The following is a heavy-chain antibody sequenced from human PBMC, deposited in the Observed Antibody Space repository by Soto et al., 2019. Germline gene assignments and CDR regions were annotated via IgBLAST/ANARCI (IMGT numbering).Heavy chain of an antibody. CDR1: GGSISSSSYY. CDR2: IYYSGST. CDR3: ASVRRGGYDSLRYYYGMDV. Sequence: SETLSLTCTVSGGSISSSSYYWGWIRQPPGKGLEWIGSIYYSGSTYYNPSLKSRVTISVDTSKNQFSLKLSSVTAADTAVYYCASVRRGGYDSLRYYYGMDVWGQGTTVT. V-gene: IGHV4-39*01. J-gene: IGHJ6*02. D-gene: IGHD5-12*01.